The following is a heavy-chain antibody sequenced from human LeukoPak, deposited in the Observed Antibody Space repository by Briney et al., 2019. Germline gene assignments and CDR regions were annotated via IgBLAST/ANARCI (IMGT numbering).Heavy chain of an antibody. D-gene: IGHD6-19*01. J-gene: IGHJ4*02. Sequence: ASVKVSCKASGYTFTSYGISWVRQAPGQGLEWMGWINAGNGNTKYSQKLQGRVTMTTDTSTSTAYMELRSLRSDDTAVYYCARDLAVAGIQYFDYWGQGTLVTVSS. V-gene: IGHV1-18*01. CDR2: INAGNGNT. CDR1: GYTFTSYG. CDR3: ARDLAVAGIQYFDY.